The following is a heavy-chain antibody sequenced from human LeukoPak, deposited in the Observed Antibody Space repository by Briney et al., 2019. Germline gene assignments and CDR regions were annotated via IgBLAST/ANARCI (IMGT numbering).Heavy chain of an antibody. CDR3: ARDGGGEYQLLYYFDY. V-gene: IGHV3-7*01. J-gene: IGHJ4*02. CDR2: IKEDGSEK. CDR1: GFTFSSYW. Sequence: PGGSLRLSCAASGFTFSSYWMSWVRQAPGKGLEWVANIKEDGSEKYYVDSVKGRFNISRDNAKNSLYLQMNSLRAEDTAVYYSARDGGGEYQLLYYFDYWGQGTLVNVSS. D-gene: IGHD2-2*01.